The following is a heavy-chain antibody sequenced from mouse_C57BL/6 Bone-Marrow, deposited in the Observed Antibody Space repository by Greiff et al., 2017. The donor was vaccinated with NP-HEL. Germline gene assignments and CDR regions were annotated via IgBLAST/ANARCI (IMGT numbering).Heavy chain of an antibody. J-gene: IGHJ1*03. Sequence: VKVESSGVGFVKPVFSLPLSFSSSFFPFLSSFLPFFRPAPSQGLEWVAYISSGSSTIYYADTVKGRFTISRDNAKNTLFLQMTSLRSEDTAMYYCANLITYARGYFDVWGTGTTVTVSS. CDR2: ISSGSSTI. CDR1: FFPFLSSF. CDR3: ANLITYARGYFDV. V-gene: IGHV5-17*01. D-gene: IGHD1-1*01.